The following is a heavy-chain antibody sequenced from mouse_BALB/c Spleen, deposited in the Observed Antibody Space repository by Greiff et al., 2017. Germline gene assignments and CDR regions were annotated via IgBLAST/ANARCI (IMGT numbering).Heavy chain of an antibody. V-gene: IGHV5-9-4*01. CDR2: ISSGGSYT. CDR1: GFTFSSYA. Sequence: EVMLVESGGGLVKPGGSLKLSCAASGFTFSSYAMSWVRQSPEKRLEWVAEISSGGSYTYYPDTVTGRFTISRDNAKNTLYLEMSSLRSEDTAMYYCARWDGYAMDYWGQGTSVTVSS. D-gene: IGHD4-1*01. J-gene: IGHJ4*01. CDR3: ARWDGYAMDY.